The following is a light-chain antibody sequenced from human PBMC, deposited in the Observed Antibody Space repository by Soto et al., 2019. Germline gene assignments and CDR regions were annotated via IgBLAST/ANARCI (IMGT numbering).Light chain of an antibody. CDR3: MQRIEFPLT. CDR1: QSLLDSDDGNTY. V-gene: IGKV2-40*01. Sequence: DIVMTQTPLSLPVTPGEPASISCRSSQSLLDSDDGNTYLDWYLQKPGQSPQLLIYTVSYRASGVPDRFSGSGSGTDFTLKVSRVEAEDVGLYYCMQRIEFPLTFGGGTKVDIK. CDR2: TVS. J-gene: IGKJ4*01.